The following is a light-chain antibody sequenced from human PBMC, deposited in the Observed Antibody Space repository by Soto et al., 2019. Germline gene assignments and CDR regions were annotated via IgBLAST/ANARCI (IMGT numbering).Light chain of an antibody. V-gene: IGLV1-36*01. Sequence: QSVLTQPPSVSAAPGQKVTISCSGSSSNIGNNAVNWYQQLPGKAPKLLIHDDNRESSGVSHRFSGSNSGTSAALAISYLQSEDEAHYYCAAWDDSLNGQVFGGGTKLTVL. CDR3: AAWDDSLNGQV. CDR1: SSNIGNNA. J-gene: IGLJ3*02. CDR2: DDN.